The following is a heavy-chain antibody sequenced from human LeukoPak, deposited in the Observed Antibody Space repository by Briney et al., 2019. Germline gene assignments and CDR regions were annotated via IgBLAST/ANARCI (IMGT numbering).Heavy chain of an antibody. CDR3: ARAPLGYCSGGSCYPTSPLIYYYYYMDV. CDR2: INPSGGST. D-gene: IGHD2-15*01. Sequence: ATVKVSCKASGYTFTGYYMHWVRQAPGQGLEWMGKINPSGGSTSYAQKYQGRAITISDTTTRTAYMLMSSTGSEDTAVYYCARAPLGYCSGGSCYPTSPLIYYYYYMDVWGKGTTVTVSS. J-gene: IGHJ6*03. CDR1: GYTFTGYY. V-gene: IGHV1-46*01.